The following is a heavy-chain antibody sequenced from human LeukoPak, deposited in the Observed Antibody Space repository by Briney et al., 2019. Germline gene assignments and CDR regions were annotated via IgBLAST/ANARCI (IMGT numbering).Heavy chain of an antibody. V-gene: IGHV1-69*13. J-gene: IGHJ4*02. CDR1: GGTFSSYA. D-gene: IGHD3-10*01. CDR2: IIPIFGTA. Sequence: SVKVSCKASGGTFSSYAISWVRQAPGQGLEWMGGIIPIFGTANYAQKFQGRVTITADESTSTAYMELSSLRSEDTAVYYCARDFGSGSSGPFGYWGQGTLVTVSS. CDR3: ARDFGSGSSGPFGY.